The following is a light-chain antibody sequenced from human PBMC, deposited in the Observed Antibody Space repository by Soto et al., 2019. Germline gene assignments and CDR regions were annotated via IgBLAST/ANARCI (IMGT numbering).Light chain of an antibody. CDR1: QCIASS. CDR2: AAS. Sequence: DIHLTQSPSFLSASVGDRVTITCRASQCIASSLAWYQQKAGKAPKLLIYAASTLESGVPSRFSGSGHGTEFTLTISSVQPEDFAIYYCQQFSSYQLTFGGGTKVEIK. J-gene: IGKJ4*01. CDR3: QQFSSYQLT. V-gene: IGKV1-9*01.